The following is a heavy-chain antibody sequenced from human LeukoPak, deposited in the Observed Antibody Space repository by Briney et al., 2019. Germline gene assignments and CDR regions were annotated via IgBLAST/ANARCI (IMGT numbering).Heavy chain of an antibody. V-gene: IGHV1-2*02. D-gene: IGHD2-21*01. CDR2: INPNRGGT. CDR1: GYTFTGYY. CDR3: ARIPLAYCGGDCYSSWFDP. Sequence: ASVKVSCKASGYTFTGYYMHWVRQAPGQGLEWMGWINPNRGGTNYAQKFQGRVTMTRDTSISTAYMELSRLRSDDTAVYYCARIPLAYCGGDCYSSWFDPWGQGTLVTVSS. J-gene: IGHJ5*02.